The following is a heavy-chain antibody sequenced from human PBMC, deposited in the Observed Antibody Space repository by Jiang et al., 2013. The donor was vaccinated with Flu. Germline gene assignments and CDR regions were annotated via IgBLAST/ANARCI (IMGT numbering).Heavy chain of an antibody. CDR2: SKWYN. D-gene: IGHD2-15*01. CDR3: ARVAPLIGFDY. V-gene: IGHV6-1*01. Sequence: SKWYNDYAVSVKSRITINPDTSKNQFSLQLNSVTPEDTAVYYCARVAPLIGFDYWSQGTLVTVSS. J-gene: IGHJ4*02.